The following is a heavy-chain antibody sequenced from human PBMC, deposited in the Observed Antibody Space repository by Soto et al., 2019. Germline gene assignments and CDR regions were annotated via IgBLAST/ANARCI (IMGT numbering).Heavy chain of an antibody. CDR1: GYTFTDYY. V-gene: IGHV1-2*02. CDR2: MNPGSGGT. D-gene: IGHD3-3*01. Sequence: ASVKVSCKASGYTFTDYYLHWVRQAPGQGLEWMGWMNPGSGGTDYAQKFQGRVTMTRDTSISTAYMELSRLRSDDTAVYYCASRQVWRVGPYIDYWGQGTLVTVSS. J-gene: IGHJ4*02. CDR3: ASRQVWRVGPYIDY.